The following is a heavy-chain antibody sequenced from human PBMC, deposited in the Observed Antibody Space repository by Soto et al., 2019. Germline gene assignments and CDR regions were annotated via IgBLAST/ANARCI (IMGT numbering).Heavy chain of an antibody. D-gene: IGHD2-2*01. CDR3: AKSPNFYCSSYHCYKYYFDY. CDR2: ISYDGSDK. J-gene: IGHJ4*02. CDR1: GFTFNTFG. Sequence: GGSLRLSCAASGFTFNTFGMHWVRQAPGKGLEWVAVISYDGSDKYYSDSVRGRFTISRDNSMNTLYLQMNRLRTEDTAVYYCAKSPNFYCSSYHCYKYYFDYWGQGTLVTVSS. V-gene: IGHV3-30*18.